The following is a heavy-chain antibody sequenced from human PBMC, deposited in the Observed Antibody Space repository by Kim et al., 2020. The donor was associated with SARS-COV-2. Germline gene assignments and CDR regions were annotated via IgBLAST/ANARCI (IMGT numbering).Heavy chain of an antibody. CDR3: ARESKGYGEAFDI. V-gene: IGHV3-53*04. Sequence: YADSVKGRFTISRHNSKNTLYLQMNSLRAEDTAVYYCARESKGYGEAFDIWGQGTMVTVSS. D-gene: IGHD5-12*01. J-gene: IGHJ3*02.